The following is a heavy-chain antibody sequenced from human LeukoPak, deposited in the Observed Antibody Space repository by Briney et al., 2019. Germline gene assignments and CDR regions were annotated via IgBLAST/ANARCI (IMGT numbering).Heavy chain of an antibody. D-gene: IGHD6-19*01. CDR2: ISYDGSNK. CDR1: GLTFSSYA. V-gene: IGHV3-30-3*01. J-gene: IGHJ4*02. Sequence: PGGSLRLSCAASGLTFSSYAMHWVRQAPGKGLEWVAVISYDGSNKYYADSVKGRFTISRDNSKNTLYLQMNSLRAEDTAVYYCARDDIAVAGQDYWGQGTLVTVSS. CDR3: ARDDIAVAGQDY.